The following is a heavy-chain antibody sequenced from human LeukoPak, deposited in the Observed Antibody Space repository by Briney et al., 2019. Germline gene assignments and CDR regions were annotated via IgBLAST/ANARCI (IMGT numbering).Heavy chain of an antibody. Sequence: SETLSLTCAVYGGSFSGDFWSWIRQPPGKGLEWIGYVYYSGSTNYNPSLKSRVTISVDTSKNQFSLNLSSMTAADTAVYYCATRDSGYDAWYFDLWGRGTLVTVSS. CDR3: ATRDSGYDAWYFDL. V-gene: IGHV4-59*01. J-gene: IGHJ2*01. CDR2: VYYSGST. D-gene: IGHD5-12*01. CDR1: GGSFSGDF.